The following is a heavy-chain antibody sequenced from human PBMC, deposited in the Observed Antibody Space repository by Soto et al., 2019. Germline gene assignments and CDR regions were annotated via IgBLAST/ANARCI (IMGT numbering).Heavy chain of an antibody. Sequence: ASVKVSCKASRYSFARYGMSWVRQAPGQGLEWMGWISTYNENTKYAQKFQGRVTLTTDTSTSTAYMELRSLTSDDTAVYYCAREGYCSSGSCALYSHEFFGMDAWGQGTTVTVSS. CDR3: AREGYCSSGSCALYSHEFFGMDA. CDR2: ISTYNENT. J-gene: IGHJ6*02. D-gene: IGHD2-15*01. CDR1: RYSFARYG. V-gene: IGHV1-18*01.